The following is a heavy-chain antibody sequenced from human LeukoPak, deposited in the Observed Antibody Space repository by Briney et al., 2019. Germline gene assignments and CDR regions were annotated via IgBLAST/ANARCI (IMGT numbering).Heavy chain of an antibody. Sequence: ASVKVSCKASGYTLTNYDVNWVRQATGQGLEWMGWMNPNSGHTGYTQNFQGGVTMTRDTSISTAYMELSSLRSEDTAVYYCVRVQSGSYARYGMDVWGQGTTVIVSS. D-gene: IGHD1-26*01. CDR2: MNPNSGHT. V-gene: IGHV1-8*01. CDR1: GYTLTNYD. J-gene: IGHJ6*02. CDR3: VRVQSGSYARYGMDV.